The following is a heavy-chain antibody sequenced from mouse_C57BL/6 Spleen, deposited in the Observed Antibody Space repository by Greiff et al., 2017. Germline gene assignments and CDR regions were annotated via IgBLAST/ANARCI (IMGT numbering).Heavy chain of an antibody. D-gene: IGHD2-3*01. V-gene: IGHV1-26*01. Sequence: EVQLQQSGPELVKPGASVKISCKASGYTFPDYYMNWVKQSHGKSLEWIGDINPNNGGTSYNQKFKGKATLTVDKSSSTAYMELRSLTSEDSAVYYCARYDGYYLFAYWGQGTLVTVSA. CDR1: GYTFPDYY. CDR3: ARYDGYYLFAY. J-gene: IGHJ3*01. CDR2: INPNNGGT.